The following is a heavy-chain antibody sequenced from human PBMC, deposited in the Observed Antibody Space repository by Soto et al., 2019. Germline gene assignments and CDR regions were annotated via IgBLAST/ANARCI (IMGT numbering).Heavy chain of an antibody. J-gene: IGHJ4*02. V-gene: IGHV3-23*01. Sequence: PGGSLRLSCAASGFTFSSYAVSWVRQAPGKGLEWVLGISGSGDSTYYADSVKGRFTISRDTSKNTLYLQMNSLRVEDTAVYYCATPARYFDRYFAYWGQGTLVTVSS. D-gene: IGHD3-9*01. CDR3: ATPARYFDRYFAY. CDR1: GFTFSSYA. CDR2: ISGSGDST.